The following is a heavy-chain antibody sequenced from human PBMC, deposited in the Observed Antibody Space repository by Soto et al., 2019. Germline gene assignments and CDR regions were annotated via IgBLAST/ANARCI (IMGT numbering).Heavy chain of an antibody. J-gene: IGHJ4*02. V-gene: IGHV3-9*01. CDR2: ISWHSGSI. CDR1: GFTFDDYA. Sequence: EVQLVESGGGLVQPGRSLRLSCAASGFTFDDYAMHWVRQAPGKGLEWVSGISWHSGSIGYADSVKGRFTISRDNAKNSLYLQMNSRRAEDTALYYCAKDEQMYYGSGSYYPSRGFGYWGQGALVTVSS. D-gene: IGHD3-10*01. CDR3: AKDEQMYYGSGSYYPSRGFGY.